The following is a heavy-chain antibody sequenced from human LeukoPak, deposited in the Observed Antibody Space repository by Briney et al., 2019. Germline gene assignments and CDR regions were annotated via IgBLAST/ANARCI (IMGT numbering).Heavy chain of an antibody. V-gene: IGHV3-66*01. J-gene: IGHJ4*02. CDR2: IYSGGST. Sequence: GGSLRLSCAASGVTVSNNYMNWVRQAPGKGLEWDSLIYSGGSTYYADSVKGRFTISRDNAKNTLYLQMNSLRAEDTAVYYCARDPPAVAANTYGWGQGTLVTVSS. CDR1: GVTVSNNY. D-gene: IGHD6-6*01. CDR3: ARDPPAVAANTYG.